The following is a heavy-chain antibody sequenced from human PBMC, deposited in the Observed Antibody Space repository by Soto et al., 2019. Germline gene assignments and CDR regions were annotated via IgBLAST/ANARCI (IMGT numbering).Heavy chain of an antibody. V-gene: IGHV3-74*01. CDR1: GCNFSDYG. J-gene: IGHJ4*02. D-gene: IGHD3-10*02. Sequence: GGSMRLSCAASGCNFSDYGMRWVRQATGKGLEWVSHIDSDGNSTTYADSVKGRFTISRDNAKNTLYLQMNSLRAEDTAVYYWVIGDFVLGLAYWVMGPLVPVS. CDR2: IDSDGNST. CDR3: VIGDFVLGLAY.